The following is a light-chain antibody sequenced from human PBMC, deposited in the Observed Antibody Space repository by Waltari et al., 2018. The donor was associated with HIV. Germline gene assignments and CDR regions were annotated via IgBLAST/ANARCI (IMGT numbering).Light chain of an antibody. CDR2: GTS. J-gene: IGKJ1*01. CDR1: QSVRSN. V-gene: IGKV3-15*01. CDR3: QQYYNSPT. Sequence: VMAQSPVSLSVSPGERATLSCWASQSVRSNLAWYQQKPGQAPRLLIYGTSARATGVPARFSGSGSGTYFTLTINSLQSDDFAVYYCQQYYNSPTFGQGTKVE.